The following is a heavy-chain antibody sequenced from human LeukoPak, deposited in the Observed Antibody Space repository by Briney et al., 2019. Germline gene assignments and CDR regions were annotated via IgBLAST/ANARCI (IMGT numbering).Heavy chain of an antibody. Sequence: SETLSLTCAVYGGSFSGYYWSWIRQPPGKGLEWIGEINHSGSTYYNPSLKSRVTISVDTSKNQFSLKLSSVTAADTAVYYCARTEGYYDFWSGYYTQNWFDPWGQGTLVTVSS. CDR2: INHSGST. J-gene: IGHJ5*02. V-gene: IGHV4-34*01. CDR1: GGSFSGYY. D-gene: IGHD3-3*01. CDR3: ARTEGYYDFWSGYYTQNWFDP.